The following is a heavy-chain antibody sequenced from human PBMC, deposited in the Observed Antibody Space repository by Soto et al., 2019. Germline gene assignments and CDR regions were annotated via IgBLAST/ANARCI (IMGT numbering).Heavy chain of an antibody. Sequence: QVQLVESGGGVVHPGRSLRLSCAASGFTFSRFGIHWVRQAPGKGLEWVAVVSYDGSLKYYADSVNGRFTISRDNSKNTLYLQMISLRPEDTALYYCAKDSDQLLFDYYYYGMDVWGPGTTVTVSS. J-gene: IGHJ6*02. CDR2: VSYDGSLK. CDR1: GFTFSRFG. V-gene: IGHV3-30*18. CDR3: AKDSDQLLFDYYYYGMDV. D-gene: IGHD2-2*01.